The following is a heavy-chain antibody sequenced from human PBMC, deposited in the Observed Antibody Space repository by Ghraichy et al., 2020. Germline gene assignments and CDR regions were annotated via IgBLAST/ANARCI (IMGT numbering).Heavy chain of an antibody. CDR3: ARDRVVTGAFDI. CDR2: IYYSGST. V-gene: IGHV4-31*03. CDR1: GGSISSGGYY. Sequence: SETLSLTCTVSGGSISSGGYYWSWIRQHPGKGLEWIGYIYYSGSTYYNPSLKSRVTISVDTSKNQFSLKLSSVTAADTAVYYCARDRVVTGAFDIWGQGTMVTVSS. J-gene: IGHJ3*02. D-gene: IGHD3-10*01.